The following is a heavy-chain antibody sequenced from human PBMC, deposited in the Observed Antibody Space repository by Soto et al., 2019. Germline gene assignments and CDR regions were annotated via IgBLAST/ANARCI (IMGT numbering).Heavy chain of an antibody. CDR3: AREIGSPGDYAEYANPNWFDP. CDR1: GFTFDDYG. Sequence: GSLRLSCAASGFTFDDYGMSWVRQAPGKGLEWVSGINWNGGSTGYADSVKGRFTISRDNAKNSLYLQMNSLRAEDTALYHCAREIGSPGDYAEYANPNWFDPWGQGTLVTVSS. D-gene: IGHD4-17*01. CDR2: INWNGGST. J-gene: IGHJ5*02. V-gene: IGHV3-20*01.